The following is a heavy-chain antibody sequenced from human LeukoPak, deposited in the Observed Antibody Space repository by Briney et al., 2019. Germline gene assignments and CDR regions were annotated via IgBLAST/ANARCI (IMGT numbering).Heavy chain of an antibody. D-gene: IGHD3-10*01. Sequence: SVKVSCKASGGTFSSYAISWVRQAPGQGLEWMGGVIPIFGTANYAQKFQGRVTITADESTSTAYMELSSLRSEDTAVYYCASPLWFGARYYYMDVWGKGTTVTVSS. J-gene: IGHJ6*03. CDR1: GGTFSSYA. CDR3: ASPLWFGARYYYMDV. CDR2: VIPIFGTA. V-gene: IGHV1-69*13.